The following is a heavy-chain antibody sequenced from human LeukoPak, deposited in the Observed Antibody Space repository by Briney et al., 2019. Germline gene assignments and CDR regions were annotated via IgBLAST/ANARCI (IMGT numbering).Heavy chain of an antibody. CDR1: GGSISSSSYY. CDR2: IYYSGST. D-gene: IGHD3-3*01. Sequence: SGTLSLTCTVSGGSISSSSYYWGWIRQPPGKGLEWIGSIYYSGSTYYNPSLKSRVTISVDTSKNQFSLKLSSVTAADTAVYYCARLFYDFWSGYYIRAPAFDYWGQGTLVTVSS. V-gene: IGHV4-39*01. J-gene: IGHJ4*02. CDR3: ARLFYDFWSGYYIRAPAFDY.